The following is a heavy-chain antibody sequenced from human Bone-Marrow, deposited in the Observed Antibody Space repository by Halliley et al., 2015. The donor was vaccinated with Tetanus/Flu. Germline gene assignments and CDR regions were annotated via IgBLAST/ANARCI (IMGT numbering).Heavy chain of an antibody. J-gene: IGHJ4*02. CDR2: IKQDGSEK. CDR3: ASLYYYDSSGYYYKGDY. V-gene: IGHV3-7*01. CDR1: GFTFSSYW. D-gene: IGHD3-22*01. Sequence: SLRLSCAASGFTFSSYWMSWVRQAPGKGLEWVANIKQDGSEKSYVDSVKGRFTISRDNAENSLYLQMNSLRAEDTAVYYCASLYYYDSSGYYYKGDYWGQGTLVTVSS.